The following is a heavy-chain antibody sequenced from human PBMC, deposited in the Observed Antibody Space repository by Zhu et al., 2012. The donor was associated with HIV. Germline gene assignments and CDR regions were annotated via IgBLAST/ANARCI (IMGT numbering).Heavy chain of an antibody. V-gene: IGHV4-34*01. CDR2: INHSGNT. D-gene: IGHD2-21*01. CDR1: GASFSSYY. Sequence: QVQLQQWGAGRLKPSETLSLTCAVYGASFSSYYWTWLRQSPGKGLERIGDINHSGNTNYNSSFKSRVTISMDNSKNQFSLSLKSVTADDSAVYFCAGQIAVADARPGYFDRWGQGHPGHRLL. J-gene: IGHJ1*01. CDR3: AGQIAVADARPGYFDR.